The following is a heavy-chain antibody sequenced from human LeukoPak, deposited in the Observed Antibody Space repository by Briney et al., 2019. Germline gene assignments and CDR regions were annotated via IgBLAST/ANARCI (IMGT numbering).Heavy chain of an antibody. CDR2: IYYSGST. D-gene: IGHD6-13*01. V-gene: IGHV4-4*02. CDR1: GGSISSSNW. CDR3: ARDQISRQQQPFDY. J-gene: IGHJ4*02. Sequence: SETLSLTCAVSGGSISSSNWWSWVRQPPGKGLEWIGSIYYSGSTYYNPSLKSRVTISVDTSKNQFSLKLSSVTAADTAVYYCARDQISRQQQPFDYWGQGTLVTVSS.